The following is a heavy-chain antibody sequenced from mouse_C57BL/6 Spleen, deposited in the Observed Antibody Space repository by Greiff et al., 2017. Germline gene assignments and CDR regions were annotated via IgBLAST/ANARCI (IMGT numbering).Heavy chain of an antibody. CDR2: IDPSNSYT. V-gene: IGHV1-69*01. CDR1: GYTFTSYW. D-gene: IGHD2-12*01. Sequence: QVQLQQPGAELVMPGASVKLSCKASGYTFTSYWMHWVKQRPGQGLEWIGEIDPSNSYTNSNQKFKGKSTLTVDKSSSTAYMQLSSLTSEDSAVYYCARGGAYYSYCDVWGTGTTVTGSS. J-gene: IGHJ1*03. CDR3: ARGGAYYSYCDV.